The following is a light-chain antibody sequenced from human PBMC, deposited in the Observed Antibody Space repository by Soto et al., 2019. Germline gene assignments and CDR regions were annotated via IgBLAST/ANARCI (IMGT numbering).Light chain of an antibody. J-gene: IGLJ1*01. CDR1: SSDVGSYNL. CDR3: CSYAGSSTFYYV. Sequence: QSVLTQPASVSGSPGQSITISCTGTSSDVGSYNLVSWYQQHPGKAPKLMIYEVSKRPSGVSNRFSGSKSGNTASLTISGLQAEDEVYYYCCSYAGSSTFYYVFGTGTKVTVL. V-gene: IGLV2-23*02. CDR2: EVS.